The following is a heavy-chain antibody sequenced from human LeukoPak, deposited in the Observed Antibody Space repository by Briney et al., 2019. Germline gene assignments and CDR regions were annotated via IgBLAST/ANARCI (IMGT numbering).Heavy chain of an antibody. D-gene: IGHD3-22*01. Sequence: GGSLRLSCAASGFTFSSFAMSWVRQAPGKGLEWVSAISGGGGSTYYADSVKGRFTIARDNSKNTLYLQLNSLRAEDTAVYYCAKSVRGYYDSSGYYYQGIFQHWGQGTLVAVSS. CDR3: AKSVRGYYDSSGYYYQGIFQH. CDR2: ISGGGGST. V-gene: IGHV3-23*01. CDR1: GFTFSSFA. J-gene: IGHJ1*01.